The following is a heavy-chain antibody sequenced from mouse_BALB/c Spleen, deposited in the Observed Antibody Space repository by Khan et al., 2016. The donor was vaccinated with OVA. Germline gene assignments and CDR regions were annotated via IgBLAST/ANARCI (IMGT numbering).Heavy chain of an antibody. CDR3: ARARVPSRFAS. CDR2: ISTYYGDA. V-gene: IGHV1S137*01. CDR1: GYTFTDYA. J-gene: IGHJ3*01. D-gene: IGHD3-1*01. Sequence: QVQLMQSGAELVRPGVSGKISCKGSGYTFTDYAMHWVKQSHAKRLEWIGDISTYYGDADYNEKFKGKATMTVDKSSSTAYMELARLTSEDSAIYSCARARVPSRFASWGQATLLSLSA.